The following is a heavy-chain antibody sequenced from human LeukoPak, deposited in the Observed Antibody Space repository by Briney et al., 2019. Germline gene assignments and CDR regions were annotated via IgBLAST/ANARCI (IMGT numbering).Heavy chain of an antibody. CDR3: ARGARHYYDSSGYYLGWFDP. J-gene: IGHJ5*02. V-gene: IGHV4-34*01. CDR2: INHSGST. D-gene: IGHD3-22*01. CDR1: GGSFSGYY. Sequence: SETLSLTCAVYGGSFSGYYWSWIRQPPGKGRERIGEINHSGSTNYNPSLKSRVTISVDTSKNQFSLKLSSVTAADTAVYYCARGARHYYDSSGYYLGWFDPWGQGTLVTVSS.